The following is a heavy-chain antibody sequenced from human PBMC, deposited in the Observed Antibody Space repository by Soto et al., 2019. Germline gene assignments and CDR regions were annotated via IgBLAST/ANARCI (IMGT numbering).Heavy chain of an antibody. CDR3: AKDLKVAAAGYFFDH. CDR2: IANDGGDK. Sequence: GWSLRLACASSGFIFINYGMHWVRQAPGKGLEWVSVIANDGGDKKYANSVKGRFTISRENAKNTMYLQMNSLRAEDTAVYYCAKDLKVAAAGYFFDHWGQGTLVTVSS. J-gene: IGHJ4*02. CDR1: GFIFINYG. D-gene: IGHD6-13*01. V-gene: IGHV3-30*18.